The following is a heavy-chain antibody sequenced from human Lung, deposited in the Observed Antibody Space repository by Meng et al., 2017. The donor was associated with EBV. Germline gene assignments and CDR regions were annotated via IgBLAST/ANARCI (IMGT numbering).Heavy chain of an antibody. CDR2: MNPKSGGA. CDR3: VRAWDSGDSFDSFPNY. D-gene: IGHD2-21*02. V-gene: IGHV1-2*04. CDR1: GYSFTDYQ. Sequence: HVELVQSGAEVKKPGASVKVSCKGSGYSFTDYQIHRVRQAPGQGVEWMGWMNPKSGGANSGQRFQGWVTMTRDTSIITAYMELNRLKSDDTAIYYCVRAWDSGDSFDSFPNYWGQGTLVTVSS. J-gene: IGHJ4*02.